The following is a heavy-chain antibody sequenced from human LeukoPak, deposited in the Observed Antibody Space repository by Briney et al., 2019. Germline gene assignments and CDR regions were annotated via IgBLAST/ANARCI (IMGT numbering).Heavy chain of an antibody. D-gene: IGHD3-9*01. J-gene: IGHJ5*02. CDR2: IIPIFGTA. Sequence: GASVKVSCKASGYNFTGYYLHWVRQAPGQGLEWMGGIIPIFGTANYAQKFQGRVTITADESTSTAYMELSSLRSEDTAVYYCARDLVYDILTGYNPDLNWFDPWGQGTLVTVSS. CDR1: GYNFTGYY. V-gene: IGHV1-69*13. CDR3: ARDLVYDILTGYNPDLNWFDP.